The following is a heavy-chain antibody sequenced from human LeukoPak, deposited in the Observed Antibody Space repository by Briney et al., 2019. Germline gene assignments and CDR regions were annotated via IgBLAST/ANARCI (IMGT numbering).Heavy chain of an antibody. CDR1: GYTFTNYY. V-gene: IGHV1-46*01. J-gene: IGHJ4*02. CDR3: ARRGFGF. CDR2: TNPSGSST. Sequence: ASVKVSCKASGYTFTNYYMHWVRQAPGQGLEWMGITNPSGSSTTYAQKFQGRVTMTRDTSTSTVYMELSSLRSEDTAVYFCARRGFGFWGQGTLVAVSS. D-gene: IGHD3-10*01.